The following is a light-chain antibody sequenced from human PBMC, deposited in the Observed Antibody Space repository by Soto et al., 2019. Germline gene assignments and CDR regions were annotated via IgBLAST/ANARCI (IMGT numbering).Light chain of an antibody. V-gene: IGKV3-15*01. J-gene: IGKJ1*01. CDR1: QSVSSN. CDR2: GAS. Sequence: EIVMTQSPATLSVSPGERATLSCRASQSVSSNLAWYQQQPGQAPRLLIYGASTRATGIPAGFSGSGSGTEFTLTISSLQSEDLAVYYCQQYHSWPWTFGLGTKVEIK. CDR3: QQYHSWPWT.